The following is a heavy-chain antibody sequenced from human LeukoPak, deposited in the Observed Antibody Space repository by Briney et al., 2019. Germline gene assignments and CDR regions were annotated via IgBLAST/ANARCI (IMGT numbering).Heavy chain of an antibody. CDR1: GFTSSSHS. V-gene: IGHV3-48*01. D-gene: IGHD3-22*01. Sequence: GGSLRLSCAASGFTSSSHSMNWVRQAPGKGLEWVSYISSSSSTIYYADSVKGRFTISRDNAKNPLYLQMNSLRAEDTAVYYCARGAYYYEDWGQGTLVTVSS. J-gene: IGHJ4*02. CDR2: ISSSSSTI. CDR3: ARGAYYYED.